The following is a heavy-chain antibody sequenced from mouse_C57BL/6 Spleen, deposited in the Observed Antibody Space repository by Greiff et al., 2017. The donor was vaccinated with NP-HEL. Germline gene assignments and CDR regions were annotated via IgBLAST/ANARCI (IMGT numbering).Heavy chain of an antibody. V-gene: IGHV5-6*01. CDR1: GFTFSSYG. CDR2: ISSGGSYT. D-gene: IGHD1-1*01. CDR3: ARTSDYYGSSYWYFDV. J-gene: IGHJ1*03. Sequence: EVQRVESGGDLVKPGGSLKLSCAASGFTFSSYGMSWVRQTPDKRLEWVATISSGGSYTYYPDSVKGRFTISRDNAKNTLYLQMSSLKSEDTAMYYCARTSDYYGSSYWYFDVWGTGTTVTVSS.